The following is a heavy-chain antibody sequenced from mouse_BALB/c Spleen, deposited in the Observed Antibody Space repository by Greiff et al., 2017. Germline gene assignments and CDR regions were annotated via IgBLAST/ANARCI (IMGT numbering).Heavy chain of an antibody. CDR2: ISDGGSYT. D-gene: IGHD1-2*01. Sequence: EVQLVESGGGLVKPGGSLKLSCAASGFTFSDYYMYWVRQTPEKRLEWVATISDGGSYTYYPDSVKGRFTISRDNAKNNLYLQMSSLKSEDTAMYYCASLITTVQYYYAMDYWGQGTSVTVSS. J-gene: IGHJ4*01. CDR3: ASLITTVQYYYAMDY. V-gene: IGHV5-4*02. CDR1: GFTFSDYY.